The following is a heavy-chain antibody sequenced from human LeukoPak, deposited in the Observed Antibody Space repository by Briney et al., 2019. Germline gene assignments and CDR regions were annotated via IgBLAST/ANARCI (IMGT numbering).Heavy chain of an antibody. Sequence: SETLSLTCAVYGGSFSGYYWSWIRQPPGKGLEWIGEINLSGSNNYNPTLNSRATISVDTFKSQFSQKLSSVTAADTGVYYCARCRRNYNGSPGTLFDIWGQGTMVTVSS. J-gene: IGHJ3*02. CDR3: ARCRRNYNGSPGTLFDI. CDR2: INLSGSN. CDR1: GGSFSGYY. V-gene: IGHV4-34*01. D-gene: IGHD2-8*01.